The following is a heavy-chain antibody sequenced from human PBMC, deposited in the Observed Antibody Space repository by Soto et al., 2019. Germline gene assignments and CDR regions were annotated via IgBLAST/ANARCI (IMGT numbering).Heavy chain of an antibody. CDR1: GFSLSRYA. V-gene: IGHV3-30*04. Sequence: PGGSLRLSCAASGFSLSRYAIHWVRQAPGKGLEWVAVISKDGSHKYYLESVKGRFTISRDNSKNILSLQMNSLRDEDTAVYYCARSRSGAVADSFDFWGQGTLVTVSS. J-gene: IGHJ4*02. CDR2: ISKDGSHK. CDR3: ARSRSGAVADSFDF. D-gene: IGHD3-10*01.